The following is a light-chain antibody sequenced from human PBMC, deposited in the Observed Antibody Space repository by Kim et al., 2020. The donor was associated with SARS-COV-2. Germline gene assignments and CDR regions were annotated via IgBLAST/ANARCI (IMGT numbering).Light chain of an antibody. CDR3: QAWDSSTVV. CDR2: QDS. V-gene: IGLV3-1*01. Sequence: VSPGQTASITCSGNKLGDKYACWYQQKPGQSPVLVIYQDSKRPSGIPERFSGSNSGNTATLTISGTQAMDEADYYCQAWDSSTVVFDGGTQLTVL. J-gene: IGLJ2*01. CDR1: KLGDKY.